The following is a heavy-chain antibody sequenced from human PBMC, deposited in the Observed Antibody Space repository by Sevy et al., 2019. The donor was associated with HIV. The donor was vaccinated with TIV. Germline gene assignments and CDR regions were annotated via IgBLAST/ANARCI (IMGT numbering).Heavy chain of an antibody. D-gene: IGHD5-18*01. CDR3: TSHRVDTAMVNPDY. CDR2: IKSKTDGGTT. J-gene: IGHJ4*02. V-gene: IGHV3-15*01. CDR1: GFTFSNAW. Sequence: GGSLRLSCAASGFTFSNAWMSWVRQAPGKGLEWVGRIKSKTDGGTTDYAAPVKCRFTISRDDSKNTLYLQMNSLKTADTAVYYCTSHRVDTAMVNPDYWGQGTLVTVSS.